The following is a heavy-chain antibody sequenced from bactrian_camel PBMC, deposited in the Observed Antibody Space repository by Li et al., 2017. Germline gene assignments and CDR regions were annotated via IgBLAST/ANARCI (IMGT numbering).Heavy chain of an antibody. CDR3: AATRRTCLPWEERRYFA. V-gene: IGHV3S63*01. J-gene: IGHJ6*01. Sequence: HVQLVESGGGLVQAGGSLRLSCTASGLIFGETPMGWFRQAPGKEREGVAATVRVGLRPHYADSVEGRFTISYDRAKKTVYLQMTSLEPEDTGMYYCAATRRTCLPWEERRYFAWGQGTQVTVS. CDR1: GLIFGETP. CDR2: TVRVGLRP. D-gene: IGHD4*01.